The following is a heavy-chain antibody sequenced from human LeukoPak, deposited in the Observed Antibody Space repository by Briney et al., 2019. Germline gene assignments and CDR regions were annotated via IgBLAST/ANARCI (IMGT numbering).Heavy chain of an antibody. V-gene: IGHV3-23*01. D-gene: IGHD6-19*01. CDR2: TSGRGVST. CDR1: GFTFSSYA. J-gene: IGHJ4*02. CDR3: AKSPPYSSGWYYFDY. Sequence: GGSLRLSCAASGFTFSSYAMSWVRRAPGKGLEWVSATSGRGVSTYYADSVKGRSTISRDNSKNTLYLQMNSLRAEDTAVYYCAKSPPYSSGWYYFDYWGQGTLVTVSS.